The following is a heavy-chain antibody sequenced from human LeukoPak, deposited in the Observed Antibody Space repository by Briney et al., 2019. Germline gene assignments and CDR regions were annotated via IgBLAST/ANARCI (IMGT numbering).Heavy chain of an antibody. CDR1: GFTFSSYW. J-gene: IGHJ4*02. CDR3: AKRNGFVVVVAEGALDY. D-gene: IGHD2-15*01. Sequence: GGSLRLSCAASGFTFSSYWMNWVRQAPGKGLEWVSYISSSGSTIYYAGSVKGRFTISRDNAKNTLYLQMNSLRPEDTAVYYCAKRNGFVVVVAEGALDYWGQGTLVTVSS. CDR2: ISSSGSTI. V-gene: IGHV3-48*04.